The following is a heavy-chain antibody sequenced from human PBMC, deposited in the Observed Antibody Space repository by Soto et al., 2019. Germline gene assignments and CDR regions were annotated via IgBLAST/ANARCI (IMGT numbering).Heavy chain of an antibody. J-gene: IGHJ5*02. Sequence: QVQLVQSGAEVKKPGSSVKVSCKASGGPFSSYAISWVRQAPGQGLGWMGGIIPIFGTANYAQKFQGRVTITADESTSTAYMELSSLRSEDTAVYYCARDVAAAGKVWFDPWGQGTLVTVSS. CDR2: IIPIFGTA. V-gene: IGHV1-69*01. D-gene: IGHD6-13*01. CDR1: GGPFSSYA. CDR3: ARDVAAAGKVWFDP.